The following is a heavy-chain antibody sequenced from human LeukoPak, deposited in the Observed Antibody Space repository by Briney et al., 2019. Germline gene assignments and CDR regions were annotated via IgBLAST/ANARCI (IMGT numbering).Heavy chain of an antibody. Sequence: SETLSLTCTVSGGSISSYYWSWIRQPPGKGLEWIGEINHSGSTNYNPSLKSRVTISVDTSKNQFSLKLSSVTAADTAVYYCARGTYYYDSSGYLNWFDPWGQGTLVTVSS. CDR2: INHSGST. CDR3: ARGTYYYDSSGYLNWFDP. V-gene: IGHV4-34*01. J-gene: IGHJ5*02. CDR1: GGSISSYY. D-gene: IGHD3-22*01.